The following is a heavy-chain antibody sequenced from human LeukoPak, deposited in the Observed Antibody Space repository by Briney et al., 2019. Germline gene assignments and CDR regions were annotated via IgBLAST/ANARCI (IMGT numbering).Heavy chain of an antibody. CDR1: GFTFSSYA. Sequence: GGSLRLSCAASGFTFSSYAMTWVRQAPGKGLEWVSGISGSGGSTYYADSVKGRFTISRDNSKNTLYLQMNSLRAEDTALYYCARAMMVVANLWGVFDYWGQGTLVTVSS. D-gene: IGHD3-22*01. CDR2: ISGSGGST. CDR3: ARAMMVVANLWGVFDY. J-gene: IGHJ4*02. V-gene: IGHV3-23*01.